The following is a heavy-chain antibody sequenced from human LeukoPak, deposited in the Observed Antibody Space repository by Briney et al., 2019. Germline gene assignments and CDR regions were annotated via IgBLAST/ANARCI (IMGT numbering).Heavy chain of an antibody. Sequence: SETLSLTCAVYGGSFSGYYWSWIRQPPGKGLEWIGEINHSGSTIYNPSLKSRVTISVDTSKNQFSLKLSSVTAADTAVYYCARVRRLQGFDYWGQGTLVTVSS. V-gene: IGHV4-34*01. CDR1: GGSFSGYY. J-gene: IGHJ4*02. CDR2: INHSGST. D-gene: IGHD6-25*01. CDR3: ARVRRLQGFDY.